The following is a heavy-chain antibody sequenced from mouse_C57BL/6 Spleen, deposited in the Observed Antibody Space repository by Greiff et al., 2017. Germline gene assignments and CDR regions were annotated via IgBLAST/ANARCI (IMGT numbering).Heavy chain of an antibody. J-gene: IGHJ3*01. CDR1: GFTFSDYG. Sequence: EVKLVESGGGLVKPGGSLKLSCAASGFTFSDYGMHWVRQAPEKGLEWVAYISSGSSTIYYADTVKGRFTISRDNAKNTLFLQRTSLRSEDTAMYYCAELAHWGQGTLVTVSA. CDR2: ISSGSSTI. V-gene: IGHV5-17*01. D-gene: IGHD4-1*01. CDR3: AELAH.